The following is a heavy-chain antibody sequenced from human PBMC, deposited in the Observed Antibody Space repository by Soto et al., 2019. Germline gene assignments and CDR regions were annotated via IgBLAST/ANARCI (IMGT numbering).Heavy chain of an antibody. V-gene: IGHV3-74*01. D-gene: IGHD2-15*01. CDR2: INSDGSST. J-gene: IGHJ4*02. Sequence: GKWLVWVSRINSDGSSTSYADSVKGRFTISRDNAKNTLYLQMNSLRAEDTAVYYCARRHKHCSGGSCYSLDYWGQGTLVTVSS. CDR3: ARRHKHCSGGSCYSLDY.